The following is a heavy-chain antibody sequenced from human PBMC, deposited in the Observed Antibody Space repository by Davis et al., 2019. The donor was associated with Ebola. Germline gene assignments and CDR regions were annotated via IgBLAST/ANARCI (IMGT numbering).Heavy chain of an antibody. D-gene: IGHD3/OR15-3a*01. J-gene: IGHJ4*02. V-gene: IGHV3-7*03. CDR3: ARVTIFGLQDY. CDR2: IKQDGSEK. Sequence: GGSLTISCAASGFTFSSYWMSWVRQAPGKGLEWVANIKQDGSEKYYVDSVKGRFTISRDNAKNSLYLQMNSLRAEDTAVYYCARVTIFGLQDYWGQGTLVTVSS. CDR1: GFTFSSYW.